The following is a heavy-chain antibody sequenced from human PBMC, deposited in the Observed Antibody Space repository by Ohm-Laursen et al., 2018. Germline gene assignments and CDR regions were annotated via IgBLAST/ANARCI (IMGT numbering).Heavy chain of an antibody. D-gene: IGHD5-18*01. CDR1: GGTFSSYA. Sequence: VASVKVSCKASGGTFSSYAISWVRQAPGQGLEWMGGIIPIFGTANYAQKFQGRVTITADESTSTAYMELSSLRSEDTAVYYCAKSSGLPENYWGQGTLVTVSS. CDR2: IIPIFGTA. V-gene: IGHV1-69*13. CDR3: AKSSGLPENY. J-gene: IGHJ4*02.